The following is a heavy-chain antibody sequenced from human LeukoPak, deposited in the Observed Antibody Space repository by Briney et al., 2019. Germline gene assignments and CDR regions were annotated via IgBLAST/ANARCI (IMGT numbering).Heavy chain of an antibody. CDR2: INPSSGST. Sequence: ASVKVSCKASGYTFTSYYMHWVRQAPGQGLEWMGIINPSSGSTSYAQKFQGRVTMTRDTSTSTVYMELSSLRSEDTAVYYCVREYYYDSKGYGFDYWGQGTLVTVSS. D-gene: IGHD3-22*01. CDR3: VREYYYDSKGYGFDY. V-gene: IGHV1-46*01. J-gene: IGHJ4*02. CDR1: GYTFTSYY.